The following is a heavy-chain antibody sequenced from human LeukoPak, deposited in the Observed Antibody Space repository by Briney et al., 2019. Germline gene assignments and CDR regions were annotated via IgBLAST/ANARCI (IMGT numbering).Heavy chain of an antibody. V-gene: IGHV4-4*09. Sequence: ETLSLTCTVSGGSISSYYWSWIRQPPGKGLEWIGYIYHSGSTDYNPSLKSRVTISVDTSKSQFSLKLTSVTAADTAVYYCATLTTVVTAYYFDYWGQGTLVTVSS. CDR2: IYHSGST. CDR1: GGSISSYY. CDR3: ATLTTVVTAYYFDY. J-gene: IGHJ4*02. D-gene: IGHD4-23*01.